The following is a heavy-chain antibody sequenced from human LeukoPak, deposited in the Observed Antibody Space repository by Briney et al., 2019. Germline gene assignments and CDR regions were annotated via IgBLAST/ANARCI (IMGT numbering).Heavy chain of an antibody. D-gene: IGHD2-2*01. CDR1: GFTFSSSS. Sequence: PGGSLRLSCAASGFTFSSSSMNWVRQAPGKGLEWVSSISSSSSYIYYADSLKGRFTISRDNAKNSLYLQMNSLRAEDTAVYYCARGYWSRTSCKPYFFDYWGQGTLVTVSS. CDR3: ARGYWSRTSCKPYFFDY. J-gene: IGHJ4*02. CDR2: ISSSSSYI. V-gene: IGHV3-21*01.